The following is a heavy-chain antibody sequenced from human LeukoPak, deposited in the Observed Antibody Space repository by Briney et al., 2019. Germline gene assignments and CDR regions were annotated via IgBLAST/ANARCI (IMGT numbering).Heavy chain of an antibody. V-gene: IGHV3-21*01. Sequence: GGSLRLSCAASGFTFASYSMNWVRQAPGKGLEWVSSISGGSSYIYNAGSVKGRFTISRDNAQASLYLQMISLRADDTAVYYCARVLGRLERQSDLDYWGQGTLVIVSS. CDR1: GFTFASYS. CDR3: ARVLGRLERQSDLDY. J-gene: IGHJ4*02. D-gene: IGHD1-1*01. CDR2: ISGGSSYI.